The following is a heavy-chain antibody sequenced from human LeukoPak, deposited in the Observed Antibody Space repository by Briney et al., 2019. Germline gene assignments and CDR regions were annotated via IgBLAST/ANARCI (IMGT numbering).Heavy chain of an antibody. J-gene: IGHJ4*02. CDR2: INHSGSN. CDR1: GGSFSGYY. D-gene: IGHD5-18*01. V-gene: IGHV4-34*01. CDR3: ARFGYSLESEYYFDY. Sequence: SETLSLTCAVYGGSFSGYYWSWIRQPPGKGLEWIGEINHSGSNNYNPSLKSRVTISVDTSKNQFSLKLSSVTAADTAVYYCARFGYSLESEYYFDYWGQGTLVTVSS.